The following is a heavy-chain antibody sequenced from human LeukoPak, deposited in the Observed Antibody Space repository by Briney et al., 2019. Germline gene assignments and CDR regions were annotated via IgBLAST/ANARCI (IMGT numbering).Heavy chain of an antibody. Sequence: GASVKVSCKASGYTFTSYYMHWVRQAPGEGREWMGIINPSGGSTSYAQKFQGRVNMTRDTSTSKVYMELRSLRSEDTAVYYCARDRQQLGTGLLFWGQGTLVTVSS. CDR2: INPSGGST. D-gene: IGHD6-13*01. CDR3: ARDRQQLGTGLLF. J-gene: IGHJ4*02. CDR1: GYTFTSYY. V-gene: IGHV1-46*01.